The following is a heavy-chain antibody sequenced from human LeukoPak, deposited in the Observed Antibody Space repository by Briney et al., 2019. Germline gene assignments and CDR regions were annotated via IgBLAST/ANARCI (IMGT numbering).Heavy chain of an antibody. CDR2: IYYSGST. V-gene: IGHV4-59*01. CDR3: ARGIESYGDYGY. J-gene: IGHJ4*02. Sequence: SETLSLTCTVSGGSISSSYWSWIRQPPGKGLEWIGYIYYSGSTNYNPSLESRVTISVDTSKNQFSLKLSSVTAADTAIYYCARGIESYGDYGYWGQGTLVTVSS. D-gene: IGHD4-17*01. CDR1: GGSISSSY.